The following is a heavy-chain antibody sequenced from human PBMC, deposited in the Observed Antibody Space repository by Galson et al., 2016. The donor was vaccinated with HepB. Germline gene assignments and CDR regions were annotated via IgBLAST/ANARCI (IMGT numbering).Heavy chain of an antibody. CDR3: VSTSRYSFCSTSSCYFDY. D-gene: IGHD2-2*01. CDR1: GGSISIDSHY. V-gene: IGHV4-39*01. J-gene: IGHJ4*02. Sequence: CTVSGGSISIDSHYWGWIRQPPGKGLEWIGTKYYGGSTYYNPSLQSRVTISVDTSQRQVSLRLSSVTAADTAVYYCVSTSRYSFCSTSSCYFDYWGQGTLVTVSS. CDR2: KYYGGST.